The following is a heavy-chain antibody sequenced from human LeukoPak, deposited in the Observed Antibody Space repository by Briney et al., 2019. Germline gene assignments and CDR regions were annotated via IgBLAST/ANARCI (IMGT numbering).Heavy chain of an antibody. V-gene: IGHV3-20*04. CDR1: GFTFGDYG. Sequence: PGGSLRLSCALSGFTFGDYGMSWARQAPGKGLEWVSGINWNGGRTAYADSVKGRFTISRDNAENSLYLQMNSLRAEDTAVYYCARDLGMTDGDYVSYFDYWGQGTLVTVSS. J-gene: IGHJ4*02. CDR3: ARDLGMTDGDYVSYFDY. D-gene: IGHD4-17*01. CDR2: INWNGGRT.